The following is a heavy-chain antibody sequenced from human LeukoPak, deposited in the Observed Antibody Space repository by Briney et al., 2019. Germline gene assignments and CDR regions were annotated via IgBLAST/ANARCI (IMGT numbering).Heavy chain of an antibody. J-gene: IGHJ5*02. V-gene: IGHV4-34*01. CDR1: GGSFSGYY. Sequence: KASETLSLTCAVYGGSFSGYYWSWIRQPPGKWLEWIGEINYSGSTNYNPSLKSRVTISVDKSKNQFSLKLSSVTAADTAVYYCARVGGSYHVGWFDPWGQGTLVTVSS. CDR2: INYSGST. CDR3: ARVGGSYHVGWFDP. D-gene: IGHD1-26*01.